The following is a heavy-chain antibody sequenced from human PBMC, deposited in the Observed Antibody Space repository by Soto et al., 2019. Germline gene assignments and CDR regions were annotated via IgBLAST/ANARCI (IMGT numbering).Heavy chain of an antibody. CDR1: GYTFTTYTFTNYY. V-gene: IGHV1-46*01. J-gene: IGHJ6*02. CDR2: INPSGGST. CDR3: ARAGGEPPRPYSHYAMDV. Sequence: QVQLVQSGAEVKKPGASVKVSCKASGYTFTTYTFTNYYIHGVRRAPGQGLEWMGIINPSGGSTSYAHKFKGRVSMTRDTSTSTVYMELSSLRSEDTAIYYCARAGGEPPRPYSHYAMDVWGQGTTVTVSS. D-gene: IGHD2-21*01.